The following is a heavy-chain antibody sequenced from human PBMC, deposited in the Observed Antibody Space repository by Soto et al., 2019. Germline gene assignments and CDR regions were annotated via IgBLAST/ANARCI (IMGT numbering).Heavy chain of an antibody. J-gene: IGHJ5*02. CDR1: GYSFTSYW. CDR2: IYPGDSDT. CDR3: ARRIILVVDNWNDAHWFDP. Sequence: PGESLKISCKGSGYSFTSYWIGWVRQMPGKGLEWMGIIYPGDSDTRYSPSFQGQVTISADKSISTAYLQWSSLKASDTAMYYCARRIILVVDNWNDAHWFDPWGQGTLVTVSS. V-gene: IGHV5-51*01. D-gene: IGHD1-1*01.